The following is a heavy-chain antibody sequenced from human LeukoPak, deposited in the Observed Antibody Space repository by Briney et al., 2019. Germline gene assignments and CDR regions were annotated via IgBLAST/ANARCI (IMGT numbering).Heavy chain of an antibody. V-gene: IGHV1-69*13. Sequence: ASVKVSCKASGGTFSSYAISWVRQAPGQGLEWMGGIIPIFGTANYAQKFQGRVTITADESTSTAYMELSSLRAEDTAVYYCARGRIAATQYYFDYWGQGTLVTVSS. CDR2: IIPIFGTA. CDR1: GGTFSSYA. D-gene: IGHD6-13*01. J-gene: IGHJ4*02. CDR3: ARGRIAATQYYFDY.